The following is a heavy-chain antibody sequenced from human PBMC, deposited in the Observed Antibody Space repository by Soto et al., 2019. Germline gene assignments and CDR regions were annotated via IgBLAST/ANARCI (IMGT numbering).Heavy chain of an antibody. CDR3: ARDTEFYSSSSVVGWFDP. CDR2: INPSDGST. V-gene: IGHV1-46*01. J-gene: IGHJ5*02. Sequence: QVQLVQSGAEVKKPGASVKVSCKASGYTFTNYYMHWVRQAPGQGLEWMGIINPSDGSTSYAQKFQGRVTRTRDTSTSTVYMELSSLRSEDTAVYYCARDTEFYSSSSVVGWFDPWGQGILVTVSS. D-gene: IGHD6-6*01. CDR1: GYTFTNYY.